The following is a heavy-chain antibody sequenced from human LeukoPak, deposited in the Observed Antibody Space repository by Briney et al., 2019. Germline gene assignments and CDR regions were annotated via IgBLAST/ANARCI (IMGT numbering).Heavy chain of an antibody. CDR2: IKSKNVGGTT. Sequence: PGGPLRLSCAASGFTFNNAWMNWVRQAPGKGLEWVGRIKSKNVGGTTDYAAPVKGRFTISRDDSKNTVYLQTNSLKIEDTAVYYCTSHAAFDPWGQGTLVTVSS. V-gene: IGHV3-15*01. CDR1: GFTFNNAW. CDR3: TSHAAFDP. J-gene: IGHJ5*02.